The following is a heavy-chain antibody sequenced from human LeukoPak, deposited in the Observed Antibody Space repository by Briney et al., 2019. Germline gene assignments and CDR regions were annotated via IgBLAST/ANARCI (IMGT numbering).Heavy chain of an antibody. Sequence: PGGSLRLSCAASGFTFSSAWMSWVRQAPGKGREWVGRIKSKTHGGTTDYAAPGKGRFTIARDDSKNIFYLQMNSLKTEDTAVYYCATSPVPGLDYWGQGTLVTVSS. CDR2: IKSKTHGGTT. J-gene: IGHJ4*02. CDR1: GFTFSSAW. D-gene: IGHD6-19*01. CDR3: ATSPVPGLDY. V-gene: IGHV3-15*01.